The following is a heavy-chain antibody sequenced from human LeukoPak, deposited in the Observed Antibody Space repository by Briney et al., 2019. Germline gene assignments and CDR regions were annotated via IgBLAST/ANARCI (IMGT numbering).Heavy chain of an antibody. J-gene: IGHJ3*02. CDR1: GASINSGSYY. CDR3: ARAQIDSYAFDI. Sequence: PSETLSLTCRVSGASINSGSYYWSWIRQPPGTGLEWIGYIYYSGSTNYNPSLKSRVTISVDTSKNQFSLKLSSVTAADTAVYYCARAQIDSYAFDIWGQGTMVTVSS. D-gene: IGHD5-18*01. CDR2: IYYSGST. V-gene: IGHV4-61*01.